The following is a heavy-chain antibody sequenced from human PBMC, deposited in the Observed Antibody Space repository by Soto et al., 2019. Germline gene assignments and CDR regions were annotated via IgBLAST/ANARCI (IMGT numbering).Heavy chain of an antibody. D-gene: IGHD2-15*01. J-gene: IGHJ5*02. CDR1: GYTFTSYG. Sequence: ASVKVSCKASGYTFTSYGISWVRQAPGQGLEWMGWISAYNGNTNYAQKLQGRVTMTTDTSTSTAYMELRSLISDDTAVYYCARDGGYCSGGSCSDWFDPWGQGTLVTVSS. CDR2: ISAYNGNT. V-gene: IGHV1-18*01. CDR3: ARDGGYCSGGSCSDWFDP.